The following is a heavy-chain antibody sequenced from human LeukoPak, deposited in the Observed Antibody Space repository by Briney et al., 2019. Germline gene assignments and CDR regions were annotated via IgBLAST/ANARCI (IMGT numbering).Heavy chain of an antibody. CDR2: IIPIFGTA. V-gene: IGHV1-69*05. D-gene: IGHD1-14*01. CDR3: ASSISGGKRLYYYYMDV. Sequence: SVKVSCKASGGTFSSYAISWVRQAPGQGLEWMGGIIPIFGTANYAQKFQGRVTITMDESTSTAYMELSSLRSEDTAVYYCASSISGGKRLYYYYMDVWGKGTTVTVSS. J-gene: IGHJ6*03. CDR1: GGTFSSYA.